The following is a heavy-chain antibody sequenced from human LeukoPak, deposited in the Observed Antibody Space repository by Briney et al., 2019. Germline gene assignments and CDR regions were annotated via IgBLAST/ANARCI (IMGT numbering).Heavy chain of an antibody. CDR2: ISYDGSNK. Sequence: GGSLRLSCAASGFTFSSYAMHWVRQAPGKGLEWVAVISYDGSNKYYADSVKGRFTISRDNSKKTLYLQMNSLRAEDTVVYYCARSYYDSSGYFTYYFDYWGQGTLVTVSS. CDR3: ARSYYDSSGYFTYYFDY. J-gene: IGHJ4*02. D-gene: IGHD3-22*01. V-gene: IGHV3-30*04. CDR1: GFTFSSYA.